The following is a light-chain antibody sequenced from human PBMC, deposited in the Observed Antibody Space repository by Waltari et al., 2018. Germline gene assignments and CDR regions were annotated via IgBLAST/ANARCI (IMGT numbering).Light chain of an antibody. CDR1: NIGSKS. Sequence: SYVLTQPHSVSVAPGKTASITCGGNNIGSKSVHWYKRKAGQAPELVIFYNDDRPSGIPERFSGSNSVKTATLTISRVEAGDEADYYCQVWDSSSDHVVFGGGTKLTVL. V-gene: IGLV3-21*04. CDR3: QVWDSSSDHVV. J-gene: IGLJ2*01. CDR2: YND.